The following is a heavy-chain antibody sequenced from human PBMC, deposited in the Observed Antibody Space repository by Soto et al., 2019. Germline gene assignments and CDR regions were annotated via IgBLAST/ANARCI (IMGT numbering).Heavy chain of an antibody. J-gene: IGHJ4*02. Sequence: QVQLVQSGAEVKKPGASVKVSCKASGYTFTSYGISWVRQAPGQGLEWMGWISAYNGNTNYAQKLPGRVTMTPDTSTVTAYMELRSLGSDDTAVYYCARDSYFYDSSATRLFAYWGQGTLVTVSS. D-gene: IGHD3-22*01. CDR3: ARDSYFYDSSATRLFAY. V-gene: IGHV1-18*01. CDR2: ISAYNGNT. CDR1: GYTFTSYG.